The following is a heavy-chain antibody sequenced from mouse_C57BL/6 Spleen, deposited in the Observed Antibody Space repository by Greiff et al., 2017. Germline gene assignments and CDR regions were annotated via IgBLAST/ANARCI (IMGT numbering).Heavy chain of an antibody. V-gene: IGHV1-59*01. Sequence: QVQLQQPGAELVKPGASVKLSCTASGYTFTSYWMHWVKQRPGQGLEWIGVIDPSDSYTNYNQKFKGKATLTVDTASSTAYMQLSSLTSEDSAVYDCARAAGRGHFDYWGQGTTLTVSS. CDR1: GYTFTSYW. CDR2: IDPSDSYT. D-gene: IGHD3-1*01. J-gene: IGHJ2*01. CDR3: ARAAGRGHFDY.